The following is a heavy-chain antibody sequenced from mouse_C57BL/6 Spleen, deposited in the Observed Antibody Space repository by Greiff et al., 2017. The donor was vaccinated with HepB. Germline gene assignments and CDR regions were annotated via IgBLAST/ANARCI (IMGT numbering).Heavy chain of an antibody. CDR1: GYAFSSSW. D-gene: IGHD1-1*01. CDR2: IYPGDGDT. CDR3: ARDYYYGSSYLLFDY. Sequence: QVQLQQSGPELVKPGASVKISCKASGYAFSSSWMNWVKQRPGKGLEWIGRIYPGDGDTNYNGKFKGKATLTADKSFSTAYMQLSSLTSEDSAVYFCARDYYYGSSYLLFDYWGQGTTLTVSS. J-gene: IGHJ2*01. V-gene: IGHV1-82*01.